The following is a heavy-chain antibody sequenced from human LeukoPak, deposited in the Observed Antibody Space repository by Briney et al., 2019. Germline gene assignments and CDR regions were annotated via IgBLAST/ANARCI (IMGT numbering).Heavy chain of an antibody. D-gene: IGHD3-10*01. CDR1: LGSISSGVYS. Sequence: SETLSHTRVYPLGSISSGVYSGRWTRQPPGRGLECIGYIYHSGRTYYNPSLKSRGTLPEDRSRNQYSLKLTTVNSANRAEYYCARTYFYGSGSPIWFDPWGRGTLVTVSS. CDR3: ARTYFYGSGSPIWFDP. J-gene: IGHJ5*02. CDR2: IYHSGRT. V-gene: IGHV4-30-2*01.